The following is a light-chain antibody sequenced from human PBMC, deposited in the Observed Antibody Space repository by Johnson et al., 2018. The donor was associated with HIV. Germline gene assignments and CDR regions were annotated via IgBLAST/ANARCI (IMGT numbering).Light chain of an antibody. J-gene: IGLJ1*01. CDR2: ENN. CDR1: SSNIGNNY. V-gene: IGLV1-51*02. Sequence: AVLTQPPSVSAAPGQKVTISCSGSSSNIGNNYVSWYQQLPGTAPKLLIYENNKRPSGISDRFSGPKSGTSATLGITGLQTGDEADYYCGTWDSSLSAGVFGTGTKVTVL. CDR3: GTWDSSLSAGV.